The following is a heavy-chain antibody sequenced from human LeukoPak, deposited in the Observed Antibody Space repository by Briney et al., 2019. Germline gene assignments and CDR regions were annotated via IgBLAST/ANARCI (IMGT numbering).Heavy chain of an antibody. CDR2: ISSSSSYI. D-gene: IGHD6-19*01. CDR3: ARVIAVAGTRAFDY. V-gene: IGHV3-21*01. Sequence: GGSLRLSCAASGFTFSSYSMNWVRQAPGKGLEWVSSISSSSSYIYYADSVKGRFTISRDNAKNSLYLQMNSLRAEDTAVYYCARVIAVAGTRAFDYWGQGTLVTVSS. J-gene: IGHJ4*02. CDR1: GFTFSSYS.